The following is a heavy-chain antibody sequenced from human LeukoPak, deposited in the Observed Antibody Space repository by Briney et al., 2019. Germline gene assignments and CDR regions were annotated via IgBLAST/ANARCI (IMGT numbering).Heavy chain of an antibody. V-gene: IGHV6-1*01. D-gene: IGHD1-26*01. J-gene: IGHJ3*02. CDR1: GDSVSSDSAA. CDR2: TFYRSKWYT. Sequence: SQTLSLTCAISGDSVSSDSAAWNWIRQSPSRGLEWLGRTFYRSKWYTDYAVSVKSRMTINPDTSKNQFSLQLNSVSPEDTAVYYCARDLGGTYSADAFDIWGQGTMVTVSS. CDR3: ARDLGGTYSADAFDI.